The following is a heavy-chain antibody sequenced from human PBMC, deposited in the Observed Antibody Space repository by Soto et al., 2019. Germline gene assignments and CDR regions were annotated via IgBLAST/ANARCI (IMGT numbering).Heavy chain of an antibody. CDR3: AKDLYGDYGGLDY. V-gene: IGHV3-23*01. Sequence: EVQLLESGGGLVQPGGSLRLSCAASGFIFSTYAMSWVRQAPGKGLEWVSGISGSGGDTYYADSVKGRFTISRDNSKNTLYLQMNSLRDEDTAVYYCAKDLYGDYGGLDYWGQGTLVTVSS. CDR1: GFIFSTYA. D-gene: IGHD4-17*01. J-gene: IGHJ4*02. CDR2: ISGSGGDT.